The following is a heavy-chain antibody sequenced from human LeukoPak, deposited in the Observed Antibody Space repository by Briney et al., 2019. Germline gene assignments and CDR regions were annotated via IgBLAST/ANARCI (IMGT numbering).Heavy chain of an antibody. D-gene: IGHD2-2*01. CDR2: IYHSGST. CDR1: AYSISSGYY. J-gene: IGHJ3*02. V-gene: IGHV4-38-2*01. CDR3: ARQDGYCSSTSCWLFAFDI. Sequence: SETLSLTCAVSAYSISSGYYWGWIRQPPGKGLEWIGSIYHSGSTYYNPSLKSRVTMSVDTSKNQVSLKLSSVTAADTAVYYCARQDGYCSSTSCWLFAFDIWGQGTMVSVSS.